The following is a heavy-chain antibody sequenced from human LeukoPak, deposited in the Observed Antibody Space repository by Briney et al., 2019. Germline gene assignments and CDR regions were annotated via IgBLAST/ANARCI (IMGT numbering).Heavy chain of an antibody. J-gene: IGHJ5*02. V-gene: IGHV1-2*02. D-gene: IGHD3-10*01. CDR1: GYTFTGYY. Sequence: ASVKVSCKASGYTFTGYYMHWVRQAPGQGLEWMGWINPNSGGTNYAQKFQGRVTMTRGTSISTAYMELSRLRSDDTAVYYCARRVVRGHNWFDPWGQGTLVTVSS. CDR3: ARRVVRGHNWFDP. CDR2: INPNSGGT.